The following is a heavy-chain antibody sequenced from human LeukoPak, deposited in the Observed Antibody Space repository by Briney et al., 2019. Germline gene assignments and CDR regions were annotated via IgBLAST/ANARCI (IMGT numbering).Heavy chain of an antibody. CDR2: ISGSGGST. CDR1: GFTFSSYA. D-gene: IGHD3-16*02. Sequence: GGSLRLSCAASGFTFSSYAMSWVRQAPGKGLEWVSAISGSGGSTYYADSVKGRFTISRDNSKSTLYLQMNSLRAEDTAVYYCARVTYYDYVWGSYRHYYFDYWGQGTLVTVSS. CDR3: ARVTYYDYVWGSYRHYYFDY. J-gene: IGHJ4*02. V-gene: IGHV3-23*01.